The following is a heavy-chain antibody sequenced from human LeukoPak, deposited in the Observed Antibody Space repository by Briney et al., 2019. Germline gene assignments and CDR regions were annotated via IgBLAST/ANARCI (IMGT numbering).Heavy chain of an antibody. V-gene: IGHV4-61*02. CDR3: ARVVGGYSWYFDF. D-gene: IGHD5-12*01. CDR1: GDSITSGRYY. J-gene: IGHJ2*01. CDR2: IYSSGRT. Sequence: SETLSLTCTVSGDSITSGRYYWSWIRQPAGKGLEWIGRIYSSGRTNYNPSLKSRVTMSIDTSRNQFSLKLSSVSAADTAVYYCARVVGGYSWYFDFWGRGSLVTVSS.